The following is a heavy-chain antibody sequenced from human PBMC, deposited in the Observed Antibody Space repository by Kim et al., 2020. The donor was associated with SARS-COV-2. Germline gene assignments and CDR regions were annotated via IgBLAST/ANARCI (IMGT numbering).Heavy chain of an antibody. CDR1: GGSISSGDYY. CDR2: IYYSGST. J-gene: IGHJ3*02. V-gene: IGHV4-30-4*01. Sequence: SETLSLTCTVSGGSISSGDYYWSWIRQPPGKGLEWIGYIYYSGSTYYNPSLKSRVTISVDTSKNQFSLKLSSVTAADTAVYYCARDGSSSWSPPGAFDIWGQGTMVTVSS. D-gene: IGHD6-13*01. CDR3: ARDGSSSWSPPGAFDI.